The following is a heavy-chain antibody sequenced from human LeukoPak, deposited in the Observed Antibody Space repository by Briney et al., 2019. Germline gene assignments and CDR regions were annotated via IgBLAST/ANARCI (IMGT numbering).Heavy chain of an antibody. CDR2: INHSGST. D-gene: IGHD2-21*02. CDR1: GGSFSGYY. V-gene: IGHV4-34*01. J-gene: IGHJ4*02. Sequence: SETLSLTCAVYGGSFSGYYWSWLRQPPGKGLEWIGEINHSGSTNYNPSLKSRVTISVDTSKDQFSLKLSSVTAADTAVYYCARDTYCGGDCSAPFDYWGQGTLVTVSS. CDR3: ARDTYCGGDCSAPFDY.